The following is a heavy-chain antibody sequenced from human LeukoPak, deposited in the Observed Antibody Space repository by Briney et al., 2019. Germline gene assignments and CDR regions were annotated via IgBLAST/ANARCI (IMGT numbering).Heavy chain of an antibody. CDR1: GLTISSYS. CDR3: TRDACRMVRGAVFDY. D-gene: IGHD3-10*01. J-gene: IGHJ4*02. V-gene: IGHV3-49*03. CDR2: IRSKAYGGTT. Sequence: GGSLRLSCAASGLTISSYSMNWFRQAPGKGLEWVGFIRSKAYGGTTEYAASVKGRFTISRDDSKSIAYLQMNSLKTEDTAVYYCTRDACRMVRGAVFDYWGQGTLVTVSS.